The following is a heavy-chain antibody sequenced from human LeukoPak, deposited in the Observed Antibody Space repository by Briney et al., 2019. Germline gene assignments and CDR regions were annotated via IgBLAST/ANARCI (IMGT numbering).Heavy chain of an antibody. J-gene: IGHJ5*02. CDR3: ARDRQLPGWFDP. CDR2: IYYSGST. CDR1: GGSISSYS. Sequence: SETLSLTCTVPGGSISSYSWSWIRQPPGKGLEWVGYIYYSGSTNYNPSLKSRVTISVDTSKNQFSLKLSSVTAADTAVYYCARDRQLPGWFDPWGQGTLVTVSS. V-gene: IGHV4-59*01. D-gene: IGHD6-6*01.